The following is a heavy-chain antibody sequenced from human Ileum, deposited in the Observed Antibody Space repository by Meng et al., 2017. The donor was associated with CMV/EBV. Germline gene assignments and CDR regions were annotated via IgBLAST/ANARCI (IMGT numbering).Heavy chain of an antibody. CDR2: IKQDGSEQ. J-gene: IGHJ4*02. Sequence: GESLKISCAASGFTFSNYWMSWVRQSPGKGLEWVANIKQDGSEQYYVDSVKGRFAISRDNAKNSLDLQMNSLRAEDTAVYYCARNPEAHYFDYWGQGTPVTVSS. CDR1: GFTFSNYW. CDR3: ARNPEAHYFDY. V-gene: IGHV3-7*01.